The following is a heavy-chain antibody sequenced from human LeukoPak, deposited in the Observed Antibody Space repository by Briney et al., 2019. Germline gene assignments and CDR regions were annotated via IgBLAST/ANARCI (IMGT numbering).Heavy chain of an antibody. CDR3: ARDRTSSKGSGYYYYYYMDV. CDR1: GFTFSSYE. CDR2: ISSSGSTI. D-gene: IGHD2-15*01. Sequence: PGGSLRLSCAASGFTFSSYEMNWVRQAPGKGLEWVSYISSSGSTIYYAGSVKGRFTISRDNAKNSLYLQMNSLRAEDTAVYYCARDRTSSKGSGYYYYYYMDVWGKGTTVTVSS. J-gene: IGHJ6*03. V-gene: IGHV3-48*03.